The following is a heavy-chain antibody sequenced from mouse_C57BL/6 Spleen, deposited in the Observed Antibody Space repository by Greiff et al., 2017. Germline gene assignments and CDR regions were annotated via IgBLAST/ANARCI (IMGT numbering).Heavy chain of an antibody. J-gene: IGHJ3*01. CDR2: IDPSDSYT. Sequence: QVQLQQPGAELVKPGASVKLSCKASGYTFTSYWMQWVKQRPGQGLEWIGEIDPSDSYTNYNQKFKGKATLTVDTSSSTAYMQLSSLTSEDSAVYYCARGLVAYWGQGTLVTVSA. CDR3: ARGLVAY. V-gene: IGHV1-50*01. CDR1: GYTFTSYW.